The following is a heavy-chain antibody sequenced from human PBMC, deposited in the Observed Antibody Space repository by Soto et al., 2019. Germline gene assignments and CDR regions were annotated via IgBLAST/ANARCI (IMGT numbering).Heavy chain of an antibody. Sequence: SETLSLTCSVSGDSISNSRFYWAWIRQPPGEGLEWIGSIYHTGNAYYNPSLKSRVTISVDTSKNQFSLKLTSVTAADTAVYYCAAGGGLPRYYWGQGTLVTVSS. J-gene: IGHJ4*02. CDR3: AAGGGLPRYY. CDR2: IYHTGNA. V-gene: IGHV4-39*07. D-gene: IGHD5-12*01. CDR1: GDSISNSRFY.